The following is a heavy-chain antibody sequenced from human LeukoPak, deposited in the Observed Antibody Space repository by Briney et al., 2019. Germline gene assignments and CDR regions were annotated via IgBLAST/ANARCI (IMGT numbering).Heavy chain of an antibody. V-gene: IGHV3-21*01. J-gene: IGHJ4*02. Sequence: GGSLRLSCAASGFTFSSYSMNWVRQAPGKGLEWVSSISSSSSYIYYADSVKGRFTISRDNAKNSLYLQMNSLRAEDTAVYYCARDSVWVQWLASANFGYWGQGTLVTVSS. CDR2: ISSSSSYI. D-gene: IGHD6-19*01. CDR3: ARDSVWVQWLASANFGY. CDR1: GFTFSSYS.